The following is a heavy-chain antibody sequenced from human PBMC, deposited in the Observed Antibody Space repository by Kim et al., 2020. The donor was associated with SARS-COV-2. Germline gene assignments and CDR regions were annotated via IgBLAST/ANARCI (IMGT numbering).Heavy chain of an antibody. CDR1: GFTFSSYA. Sequence: GGSLRLSCAASGFTFSSYAMSWVRQAPGKGLELVSAISGSGGSTYYADSVKGRFTISRNNSKNTLYLQMNSLRSADTAVYYCAKASTVLLWPGNYFDYWGQGTLVAVSS. J-gene: IGHJ4*02. D-gene: IGHD3-10*01. CDR3: AKASTVLLWPGNYFDY. V-gene: IGHV3-23*01. CDR2: ISGSGGST.